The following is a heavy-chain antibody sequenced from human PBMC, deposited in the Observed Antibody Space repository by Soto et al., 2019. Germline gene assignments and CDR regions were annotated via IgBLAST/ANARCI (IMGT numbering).Heavy chain of an antibody. V-gene: IGHV4-39*01. D-gene: IGHD6-19*01. CDR3: SKIAVSGPIPGFDY. CDR2: VSYSGST. Sequence: PSETLSLTCTVSGGSISNSSYLWGWIRQPPGKGLQWIGSVSYSGSTYYNPSLKSRVTISVDTSKTQSSLRLSSVTAADTAVFYCSKIAVSGPIPGFDYWGQGALVPVSS. J-gene: IGHJ4*02. CDR1: GGSISNSSYL.